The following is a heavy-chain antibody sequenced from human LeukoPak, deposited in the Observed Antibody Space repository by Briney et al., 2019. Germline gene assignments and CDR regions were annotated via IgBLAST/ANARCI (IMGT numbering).Heavy chain of an antibody. D-gene: IGHD1-26*01. V-gene: IGHV5-51*01. CDR2: IYPGDSDT. CDR3: VRHSGYSASFYSDY. CDR1: GYKITSHW. Sequence: GESLRISCQASGYKITSHWIAWVRQMPGKSPEWMGIIYPGDSDTRYSPSFQGQVVISVDKSISTAYLQWSSLKASDTAMYYCVRHSGYSASFYSDYWGQGTLVTVSS. J-gene: IGHJ4*02.